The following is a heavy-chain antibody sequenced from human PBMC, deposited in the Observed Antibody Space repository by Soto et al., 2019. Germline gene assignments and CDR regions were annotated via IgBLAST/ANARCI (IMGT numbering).Heavy chain of an antibody. CDR2: IWYDGNIE. Sequence: GGSLRRSCAASGCTFSSYGMHWVRQAPGKGLEWVAVIWYDGNIEYYADSVKGRVTISRDNSKNTLYLQMSSLRFDDTAVYYCAPAQSYCSSTSCYVYCYYALDVWRQGTTVTTSS. V-gene: IGHV3-33*01. D-gene: IGHD2-2*01. J-gene: IGHJ6*02. CDR3: APAQSYCSSTSCYVYCYYALDV. CDR1: GCTFSSYG.